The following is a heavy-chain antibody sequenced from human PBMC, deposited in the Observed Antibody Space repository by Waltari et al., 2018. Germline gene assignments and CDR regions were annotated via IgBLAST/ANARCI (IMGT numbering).Heavy chain of an antibody. CDR1: GVSISSYS. CDR2: IYTSGST. D-gene: IGHD6-19*01. V-gene: IGHV4-4*07. J-gene: IGHJ4*02. Sequence: QVQLQESGPGLVKPSETLSLTCPVPGVSISSYSWSWIRQPAGKGLEWIGRIYTSGSTNYNPSLKSRVTMSVDTSKNQFSLKLSSVTAADTAVYYCAHTGYSSGWYDYWGQGTLVTVSS. CDR3: AHTGYSSGWYDY.